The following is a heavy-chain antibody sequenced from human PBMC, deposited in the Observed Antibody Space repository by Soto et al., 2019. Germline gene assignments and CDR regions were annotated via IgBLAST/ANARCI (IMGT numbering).Heavy chain of an antibody. CDR2: IYYSGST. D-gene: IGHD6-13*01. J-gene: IGHJ6*02. CDR1: GGSISSYY. V-gene: IGHV4-59*01. CDR3: ARDQGIAAAGDHRQGNYYYYYGMDV. Sequence: SETLSLTCTVSGGSISSYYWSWIRQPPGKGLEWIGYIYYSGSTNYNPSHKSRDTISVDTSKNQFSLKLSSVTAADTAVYYCARDQGIAAAGDHRQGNYYYYYGMDVWGQGTTVTVSS.